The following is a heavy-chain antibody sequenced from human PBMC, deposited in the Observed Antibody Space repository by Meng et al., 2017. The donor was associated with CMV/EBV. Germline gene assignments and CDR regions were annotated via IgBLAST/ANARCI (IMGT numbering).Heavy chain of an antibody. CDR1: GGTFSTCA. CDR2: IIPVFETA. V-gene: IGHV1-69*12. CDR3: ARGGDSWYSDY. D-gene: IGHD1-26*01. Sequence: QVHLVPSAAGVKKPGSSGTVPCKTSGGTFSTCAISWVRQAPGEVLEWRGGIIPVFETANYAERFQDRVTITADDSTTTAYMELSSLRADDTALYFCARGGDSWYSDYWGQGTLVTVSS. J-gene: IGHJ4*02.